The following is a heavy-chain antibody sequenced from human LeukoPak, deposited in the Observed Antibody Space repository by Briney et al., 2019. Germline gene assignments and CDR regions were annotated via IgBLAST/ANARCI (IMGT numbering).Heavy chain of an antibody. CDR2: IYTSGST. J-gene: IGHJ4*02. Sequence: PSETLSLTCTVSGGSISSYYWSWIRQPAGKGLEWIGRIYTSGSTNYNPSLKSRVTMSVDTSKNQFSLKLSPVTAADTAVYYCARDRSSSSWYPYYFDYWGQGTLVTVSS. CDR3: ARDRSSSSWYPYYFDY. D-gene: IGHD6-13*01. V-gene: IGHV4-4*07. CDR1: GGSISSYY.